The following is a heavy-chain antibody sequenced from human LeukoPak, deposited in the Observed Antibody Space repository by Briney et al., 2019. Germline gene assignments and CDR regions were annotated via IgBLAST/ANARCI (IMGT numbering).Heavy chain of an antibody. Sequence: GASVKVSCKASGGTFSSYAINWVRQAPGQGLEWMGGIIPMFGTALYAQKFQARVTITAVKSTSTVYMELSSLRSEDTAIYYCASDNRKHIYGYSAFDSWGQGTLVTVSS. CDR3: ASDNRKHIYGYSAFDS. V-gene: IGHV1-69*06. J-gene: IGHJ4*02. CDR2: IIPMFGTA. CDR1: GGTFSSYA. D-gene: IGHD5-24*01.